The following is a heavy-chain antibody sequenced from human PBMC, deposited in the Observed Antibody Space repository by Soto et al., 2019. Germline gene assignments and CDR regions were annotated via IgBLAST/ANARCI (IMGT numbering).Heavy chain of an antibody. CDR1: GLTFSDSA. V-gene: IGHV3-73*01. J-gene: IGHJ6*02. CDR2: IRSKTNNYAT. CDR3: ARGRVDTPMVTYHYYYGMDV. Sequence: LRLSCAASGLTFSDSAIHWVRQASGKGLEWVGRIRSKTNNYATTYAASVKGRFTISRDDSKNTAYLQMNSLKTEDTAVYYCARGRVDTPMVTYHYYYGMDVWGQGTTVTVSS. D-gene: IGHD5-18*01.